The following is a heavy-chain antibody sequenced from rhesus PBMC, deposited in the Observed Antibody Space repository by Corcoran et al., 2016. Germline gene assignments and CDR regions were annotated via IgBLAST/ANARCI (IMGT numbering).Heavy chain of an antibody. V-gene: IGHV5-20*02. CDR3: ARSLRSFDY. CDR1: GYSFTSSW. Sequence: EVQLVQSGAEVQRPGESLKISCKTSGYSFTSSWISWVRQMPGKGLEWMGAIDPSDSDTRYSPSFQGQVTISADKSISTAYLQWSSLKASDTATYYCARSLRSFDYWGQGVLVTVSS. CDR2: IDPSDSDT. J-gene: IGHJ4*01. D-gene: IGHD3-40*01.